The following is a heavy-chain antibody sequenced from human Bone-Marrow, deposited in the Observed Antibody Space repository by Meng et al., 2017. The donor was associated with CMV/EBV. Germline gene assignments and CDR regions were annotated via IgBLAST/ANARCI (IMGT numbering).Heavy chain of an antibody. Sequence: GESLKISCAASGFTFSSYAMHWVRQAPGKGLEWVAVISYDGSNKYYADSVKGRFTISRDNSKNTLYLQMNSLRAEDTAVYYCAREGWGYLNYWGQGTLVTVS. CDR1: GFTFSSYA. J-gene: IGHJ4*02. V-gene: IGHV3-30-3*01. CDR2: ISYDGSNK. D-gene: IGHD2-15*01. CDR3: AREGWGYLNY.